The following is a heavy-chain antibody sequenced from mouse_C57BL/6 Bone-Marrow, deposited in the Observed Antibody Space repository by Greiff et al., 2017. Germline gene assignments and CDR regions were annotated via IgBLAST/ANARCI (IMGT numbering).Heavy chain of an antibody. CDR1: GYAFTNYL. CDR3: ARSGAQGRYFDY. D-gene: IGHD1-3*01. V-gene: IGHV1-54*01. CDR2: INPGSGGT. Sequence: VQLQQSGAELVRPGTSVKVSCKASGYAFTNYLIEWVKQRPGQGLEWIGVINPGSGGTNYNEKFKGKATLTADKSSSTAYMQLSSLTSEDSAVYFCARSGAQGRYFDYWGQGTTLTVSS. J-gene: IGHJ2*01.